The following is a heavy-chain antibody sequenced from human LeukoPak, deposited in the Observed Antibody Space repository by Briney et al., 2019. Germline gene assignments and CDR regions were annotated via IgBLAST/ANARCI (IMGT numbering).Heavy chain of an antibody. Sequence: GGSLRLSCAASGFTFSSYSMNWVRQAPGKGLEWVSSISSSSSYIYYADSVKGRFTTSRDNAKNSLYLQMNSLRAEDTAVYYCAREVVVAAYYFDYWGQGTLVTVSS. V-gene: IGHV3-21*01. J-gene: IGHJ4*02. CDR3: AREVVVAAYYFDY. CDR2: ISSSSSYI. D-gene: IGHD2-15*01. CDR1: GFTFSSYS.